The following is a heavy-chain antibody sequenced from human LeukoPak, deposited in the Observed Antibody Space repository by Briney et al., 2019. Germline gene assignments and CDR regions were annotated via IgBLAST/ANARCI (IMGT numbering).Heavy chain of an antibody. V-gene: IGHV5-51*01. CDR2: IYPGDSDT. Sequence: GESLKISCKGSGYSFTSYWIGWVRQMPGKGLEWMGIIYPGDSDTRYSPSFQGQVTISADKSISTAYLQWSSLKASDTAMYYCAKAYYDFWSGYYYFDYWGQGALVTVSS. J-gene: IGHJ4*02. D-gene: IGHD3-3*01. CDR3: AKAYYDFWSGYYYFDY. CDR1: GYSFTSYW.